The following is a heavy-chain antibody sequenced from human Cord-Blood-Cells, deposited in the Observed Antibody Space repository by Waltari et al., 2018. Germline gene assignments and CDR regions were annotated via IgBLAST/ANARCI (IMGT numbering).Heavy chain of an antibody. CDR2: FDPEDGET. J-gene: IGHJ3*02. Sequence: QVQLVPSAAEVKKPGASVKVSCKVSGYTLTELSIPWVRQAPGKGLEWMGGFDPEDGETIYSQKFQGRVTMTEDTSTDTAYMELSSLRSEDTAVYYCSTETGTTAFDIWGQGTMVTVSS. CDR1: GYTLTELS. CDR3: STETGTTAFDI. D-gene: IGHD1-7*01. V-gene: IGHV1-24*01.